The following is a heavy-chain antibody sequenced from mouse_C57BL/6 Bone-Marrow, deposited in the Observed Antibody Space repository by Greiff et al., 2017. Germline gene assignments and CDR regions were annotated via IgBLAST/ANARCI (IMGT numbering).Heavy chain of an antibody. CDR1: GFTFSDFY. J-gene: IGHJ3*01. V-gene: IGHV7-1*01. CDR3: ARDAFPMGRFAY. CDR2: SRNKANDYTT. Sequence: EVQRVESGGGLVQSGRSLRLSCATSGFTFSDFYMEWVRQAPGKGLEWIAASRNKANDYTTEYSASVKGRFIVSRDTSQSILYLQMNALRAEDTAIYYCARDAFPMGRFAYWGQGTLVTVSA. D-gene: IGHD1-1*02.